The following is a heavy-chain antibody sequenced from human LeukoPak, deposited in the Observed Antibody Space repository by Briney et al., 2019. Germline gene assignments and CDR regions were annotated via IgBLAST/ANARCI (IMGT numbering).Heavy chain of an antibody. Sequence: PGGSLRLSCAASGFTFSSYAMHWVRQAPGKGLEWVAVISYDGSNKYYADSVKGRFTISRDNSKNTLYLQMNSLRAEDTAVYYCARDPAEVAVRGDYWGQGTLVTVSS. CDR1: GFTFSSYA. CDR3: ARDPAEVAVRGDY. J-gene: IGHJ4*02. D-gene: IGHD6-19*01. V-gene: IGHV3-30-3*01. CDR2: ISYDGSNK.